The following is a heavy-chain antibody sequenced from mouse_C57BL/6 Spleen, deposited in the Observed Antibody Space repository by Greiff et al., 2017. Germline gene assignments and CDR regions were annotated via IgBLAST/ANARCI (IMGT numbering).Heavy chain of an antibody. J-gene: IGHJ2*01. Sequence: VQLQQSGPGLVAPSQSLSITCTVSGFSLTSYAISWVRQPPGKGLEWLGVIWTGGGTNYNSALKSRLSISKDNSKSQVFLKMNSLQTDDTARYYCARTNYYGSSPYYFDYWGQGTTLTVSS. CDR3: ARTNYYGSSPYYFDY. V-gene: IGHV2-9-1*01. CDR2: IWTGGGT. D-gene: IGHD1-1*01. CDR1: GFSLTSYA.